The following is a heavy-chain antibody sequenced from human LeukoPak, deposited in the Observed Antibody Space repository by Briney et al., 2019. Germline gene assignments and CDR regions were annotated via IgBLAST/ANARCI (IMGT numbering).Heavy chain of an antibody. Sequence: GGSLRLSCAASGFTFGSYWMTWVRQAPGKGLEWVANMKHDGIEKYYVDSVKGRFTISRDNTKHSLYLQMNSLRAEDTAVYYCAREGREGYNYPALDFWGQGILVTVSS. V-gene: IGHV3-7*05. J-gene: IGHJ4*02. D-gene: IGHD5-24*01. CDR2: MKHDGIEK. CDR1: GFTFGSYW. CDR3: AREGREGYNYPALDF.